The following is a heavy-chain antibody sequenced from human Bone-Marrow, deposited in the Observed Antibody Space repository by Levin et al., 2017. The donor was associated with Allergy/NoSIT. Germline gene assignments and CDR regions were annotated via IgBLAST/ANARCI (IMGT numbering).Heavy chain of an antibody. Sequence: PGGSLRLSCAASGFTFSSYGMHWVRQAPGKGLEWVAVISYDGSNKYYADSVKGRFTISRDNSKNTLYLQMNSLRAEDTAVYYCAKDSISAGTAYYYGMDVWGQGTTVTVSS. V-gene: IGHV3-30*18. J-gene: IGHJ6*02. CDR1: GFTFSSYG. D-gene: IGHD6-13*01. CDR2: ISYDGSNK. CDR3: AKDSISAGTAYYYGMDV.